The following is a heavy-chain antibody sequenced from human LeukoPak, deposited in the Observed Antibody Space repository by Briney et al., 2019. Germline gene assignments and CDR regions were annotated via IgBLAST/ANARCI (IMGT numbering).Heavy chain of an antibody. CDR3: AREGYFGSGLYYYYYMDV. CDR1: GFTFDDYG. J-gene: IGHJ6*03. V-gene: IGHV3-48*01. CDR2: ISGSSSTI. Sequence: PGGSLRLSCAASGFTFDDYGMSWVRQAPGKGLECVSYISGSSSTIYYADSVKGRFTISRDNAKNSLYLQMNSLRAEDTAVYYCAREGYFGSGLYYYYYMDVWGKGTTVTVSS. D-gene: IGHD3-10*01.